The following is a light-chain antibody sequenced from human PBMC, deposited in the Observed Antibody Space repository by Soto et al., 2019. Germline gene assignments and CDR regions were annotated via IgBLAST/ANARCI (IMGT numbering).Light chain of an antibody. CDR2: LNSDGSH. J-gene: IGLJ2*01. Sequence: QSVLTQSPSASASLGASVKITCTLSSGHSSYAIAWHQQQPEKGPRYLMNLNSDGSHSKGDGVPDRFSGSSSGAERYLTISSLQSEDEADYYCQTWGTGIYVVFGGGTKVTVL. CDR1: SGHSSYA. CDR3: QTWGTGIYVV. V-gene: IGLV4-69*01.